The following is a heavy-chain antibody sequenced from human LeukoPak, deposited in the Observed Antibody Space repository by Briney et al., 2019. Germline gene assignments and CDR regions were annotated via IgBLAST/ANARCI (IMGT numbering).Heavy chain of an antibody. V-gene: IGHV1-18*01. Sequence: ASVKVSCKASGYTFTSYGISWVRQAPGQGLEWMGWISAYNGNTNYAQKLQGKVTMTTDTSTSTAYMELRSLRSDGTAVYYCVRRPGIGWFDPWGQGTLVTVSS. CDR1: GYTFTSYG. CDR3: VRRPGIGWFDP. D-gene: IGHD1-26*01. J-gene: IGHJ5*02. CDR2: ISAYNGNT.